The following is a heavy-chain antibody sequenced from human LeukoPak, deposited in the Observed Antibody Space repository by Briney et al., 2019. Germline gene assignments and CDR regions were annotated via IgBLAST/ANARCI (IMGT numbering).Heavy chain of an antibody. CDR3: ARARGNAFDI. V-gene: IGHV1-8*02. D-gene: IGHD3-10*01. J-gene: IGHJ3*02. CDR1: GYTFTSYG. Sequence: ASVKVSCKASGYTFTSYGISWVRQATGQGLEWMGWMNPSSGNTGYAQKFQGRVTMTRNTSISTAYMELSSLRSEDTAVYYCARARGNAFDIWGQGTMVTVSS. CDR2: MNPSSGNT.